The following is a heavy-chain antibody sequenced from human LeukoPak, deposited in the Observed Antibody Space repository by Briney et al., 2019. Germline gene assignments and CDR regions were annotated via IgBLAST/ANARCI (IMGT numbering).Heavy chain of an antibody. CDR2: IKQDGSEK. Sequence: GGSLRLSCAASGFTFSSYWMSWVRQAPGKGLEWVANIKQDGSEKYYVDSVKGRSTISRDNARNSLYLQMNSLRAEDTAVYYCARESYSSGWYGRVGAFDIWGQGTMVTVSS. J-gene: IGHJ3*02. CDR1: GFTFSSYW. V-gene: IGHV3-7*05. D-gene: IGHD6-19*01. CDR3: ARESYSSGWYGRVGAFDI.